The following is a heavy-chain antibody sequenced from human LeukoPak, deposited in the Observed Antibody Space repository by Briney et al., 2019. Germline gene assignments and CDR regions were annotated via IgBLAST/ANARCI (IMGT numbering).Heavy chain of an antibody. Sequence: KPSETLSFTCTVSGGSISSYYWSWIRQPPGKGLEWIGYIYYSGSTNYNPSLKSRVTISVDTSKNQFSLKLSSVTAADTAVYYCARTYYDYVWGSYRSYYYYMDVWGKGTTVTVSS. D-gene: IGHD3-16*02. V-gene: IGHV4-59*01. CDR3: ARTYYDYVWGSYRSYYYYMDV. CDR2: IYYSGST. CDR1: GGSISSYY. J-gene: IGHJ6*03.